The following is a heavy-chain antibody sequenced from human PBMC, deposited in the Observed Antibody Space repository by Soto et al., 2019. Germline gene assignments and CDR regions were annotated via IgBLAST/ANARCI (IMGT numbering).Heavy chain of an antibody. CDR2: VSIGGST. Sequence: DVQLLESGGGLVQPEGSLRLSCAASGFTFSSYAMGWVRQGPGKGLEWVAGVSIGGSTHYADSVRGRFTISRDNSKNTLSLQMNSLTAEDMAVYFCAKRRGAGGHFDYWGQGALVTVSS. V-gene: IGHV3-23*01. D-gene: IGHD2-15*01. CDR1: GFTFSSYA. J-gene: IGHJ4*02. CDR3: AKRRGAGGHFDY.